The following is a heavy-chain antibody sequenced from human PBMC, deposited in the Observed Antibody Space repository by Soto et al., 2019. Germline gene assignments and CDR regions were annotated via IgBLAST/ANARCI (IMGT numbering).Heavy chain of an antibody. J-gene: IGHJ4*02. CDR3: AREDIQDIVVVVVAPEGLGY. D-gene: IGHD2-15*01. Sequence: QVQLVQSGAEVKKPGASVKASCKASGYTFTSYGISWVRQAPGQGLEWMGRISGYNGNSNYAQNLQGRVTMTTDTSTSTAYMELRSLRSDDTAVYYCAREDIQDIVVVVVAPEGLGYWGQGTLVTVSS. V-gene: IGHV1-18*01. CDR1: GYTFTSYG. CDR2: ISGYNGNS.